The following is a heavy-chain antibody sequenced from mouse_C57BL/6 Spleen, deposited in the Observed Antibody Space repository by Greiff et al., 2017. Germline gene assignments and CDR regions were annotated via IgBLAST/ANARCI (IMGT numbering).Heavy chain of an antibody. J-gene: IGHJ4*01. V-gene: IGHV1-64*01. CDR2: IHPNSGST. CDR1: GYTFTSYW. Sequence: VQLQQPGAELVKPGASVKLSCKASGYTFTSYWMHWVKQRPGQGLEWIGMIHPNSGSTNYNEKFKSKATLTVDKSSSTAYMQLSSLTSEDSAVYYCARCHRDYYGSSYRYAMDYWGQGTSVTVSS. D-gene: IGHD1-1*01. CDR3: ARCHRDYYGSSYRYAMDY.